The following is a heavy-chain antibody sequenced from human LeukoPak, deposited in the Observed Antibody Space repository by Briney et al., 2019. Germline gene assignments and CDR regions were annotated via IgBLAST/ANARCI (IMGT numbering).Heavy chain of an antibody. Sequence: SETLSLTCTVSGGSISSYYWSWIRQPPGKGLEWIGYIYYSGSTNYNPSLKSRVTISVDTSKNQFSLKLSSVTAADTAVYYCARGGTSPYYYYYYMDVWGKGTTVTVSS. J-gene: IGHJ6*03. CDR2: IYYSGST. V-gene: IGHV4-59*01. CDR1: GGSISSYY. CDR3: ARGGTSPYYYYYYMDV. D-gene: IGHD2-2*01.